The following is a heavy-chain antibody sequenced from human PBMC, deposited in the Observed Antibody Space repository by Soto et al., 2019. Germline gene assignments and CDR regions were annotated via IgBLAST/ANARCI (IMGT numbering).Heavy chain of an antibody. J-gene: IGHJ6*02. V-gene: IGHV4-4*07. CDR1: GGSISSYY. D-gene: IGHD2-2*01. CDR2: IYTSGST. CDR3: ARDRSEYQLLGFYYYYGMDV. Sequence: QVQLQQWGPGLVKPSETLSLTCTVSGGSISSYYWSWIRQPAGKGLEWIGRIYTSGSTNYNPSLKSRVTMSVDTSKNQFSLQLSSVTAADTAVYYCARDRSEYQLLGFYYYYGMDVWGQGTTVTVSS.